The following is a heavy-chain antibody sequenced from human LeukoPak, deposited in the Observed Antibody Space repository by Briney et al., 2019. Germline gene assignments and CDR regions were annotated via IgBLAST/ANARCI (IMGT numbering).Heavy chain of an antibody. Sequence: SETLCLSCTASGGSIRSSSYYWGWIRQPPGLGLEWIGSINYSGSTYYNPSLKSRVAIAVDTYKNQFTLNLSSVTATDTAVYDCARHWAAGDFDYWGQGTLVTVSS. CDR3: ARHWAAGDFDY. D-gene: IGHD6-13*01. CDR1: GGSIRSSSYY. J-gene: IGHJ4*02. CDR2: INYSGST. V-gene: IGHV4-39*01.